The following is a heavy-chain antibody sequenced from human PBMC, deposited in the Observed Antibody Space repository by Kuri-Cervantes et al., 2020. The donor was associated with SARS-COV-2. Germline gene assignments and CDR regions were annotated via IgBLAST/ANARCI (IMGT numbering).Heavy chain of an antibody. Sequence: ASVKVSCKASGYTFTSYGISWVRQAPGQGLEWMGWISAYNGNTNYAQKLQGRVTMTTDTSTSTAYMELRSLRSDDTAGYYCARAFCSSTSCYYFDYWGQGTLVTVSS. CDR1: GYTFTSYG. CDR2: ISAYNGNT. CDR3: ARAFCSSTSCYYFDY. V-gene: IGHV1-18*01. D-gene: IGHD2-2*01. J-gene: IGHJ4*02.